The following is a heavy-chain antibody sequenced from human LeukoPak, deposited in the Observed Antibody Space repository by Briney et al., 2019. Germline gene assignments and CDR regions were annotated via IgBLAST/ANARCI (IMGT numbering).Heavy chain of an antibody. V-gene: IGHV3-7*01. D-gene: IGHD6-19*01. CDR1: GFTFSSYW. CDR2: IKQDGSEK. Sequence: PGGSLRLSCAASGFTFSSYWMSWVRQAPVKGLEWVANIKQDGSEKYYVDSVKGRFTISRDNAKNSLYLQMNSLRAEDTAVYYCASVSGGWSAEYFQHWGQGTLGTVSS. CDR3: ASVSGGWSAEYFQH. J-gene: IGHJ1*01.